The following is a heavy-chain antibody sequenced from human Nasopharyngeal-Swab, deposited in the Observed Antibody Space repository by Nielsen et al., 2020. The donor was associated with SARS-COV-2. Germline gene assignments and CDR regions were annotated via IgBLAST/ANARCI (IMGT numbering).Heavy chain of an antibody. Sequence: GESLKIPCAAPGFTFSPYTIHRVRQAPGKGLEWVAVISYDASDKYYADSVKGRFTLSRDNSKNTVYLQMNSLRAEDTAVYYCARDRPHWGCDYWGQGTLVTVSS. CDR1: GFTFSPYT. D-gene: IGHD3-16*01. J-gene: IGHJ4*02. V-gene: IGHV3-30*04. CDR2: ISYDASDK. CDR3: ARDRPHWGCDY.